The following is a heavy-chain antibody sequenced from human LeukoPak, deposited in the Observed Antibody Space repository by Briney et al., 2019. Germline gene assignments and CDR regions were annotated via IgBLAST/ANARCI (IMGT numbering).Heavy chain of an antibody. CDR2: MNPNSGNT. V-gene: IGHV1-8*01. D-gene: IGHD7-27*01. J-gene: IGHJ6*03. CDR3: ARGTGDPTQKYYYYYMDV. CDR1: GYTFTSYD. Sequence: ASVKVSCKASGYTFTSYDINWVRQATGQGLEWMGWMNPNSGNTGYAQKFQGRVTMTRNTSISTAYMELSSLRSEDTAVYYCARGTGDPTQKYYYYYMDVWGKGTTVTIFS.